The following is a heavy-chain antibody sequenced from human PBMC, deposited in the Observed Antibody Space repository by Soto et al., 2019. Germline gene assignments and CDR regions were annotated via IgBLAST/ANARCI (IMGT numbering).Heavy chain of an antibody. CDR3: ARDSAWVVVAATGGGFDY. CDR2: ISAYNGNT. D-gene: IGHD2-15*01. V-gene: IGHV1-18*01. CDR1: GYTFTSYG. Sequence: ASVKVSCKASGYTFTSYGISWVRQAPGQGLEWMGWISAYNGNTNYAQKLQGRVTMTTDTSTSTAYMELRSLRSDDTAVYYCARDSAWVVVAATGGGFDYWGQGTLVTV. J-gene: IGHJ4*02.